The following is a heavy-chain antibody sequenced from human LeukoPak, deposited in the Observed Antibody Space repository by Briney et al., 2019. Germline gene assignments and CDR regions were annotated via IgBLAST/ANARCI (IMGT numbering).Heavy chain of an antibody. Sequence: GGSLRLSCAASGFTFSSYEMNWVRQAPGKGLEWVSYISSSGSTIYCADSVKGRFTISRDNAKNSLYLQMNSLRAEDTAMYYCARADLSGSYFHPHFLDYWGQGTLVTVSS. CDR2: ISSSGSTI. CDR3: ARADLSGSYFHPHFLDY. CDR1: GFTFSSYE. J-gene: IGHJ4*02. D-gene: IGHD1-26*01. V-gene: IGHV3-48*03.